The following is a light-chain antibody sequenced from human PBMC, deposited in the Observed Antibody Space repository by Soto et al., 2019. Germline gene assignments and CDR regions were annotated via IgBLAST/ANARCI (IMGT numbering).Light chain of an antibody. V-gene: IGLV2-14*01. CDR3: SSHTSSSTPWV. Sequence: QSALTQPASVSGSPGQSITISCTGTSSDVGGYNYVSWYQQHPGKAPKLMIYEVSNRPSGVSNRFSGSKSGNTASLTISGLQAEDEADYYCSSHTSSSTPWVFGGGTQLTV. J-gene: IGLJ3*02. CDR1: SSDVGGYNY. CDR2: EVS.